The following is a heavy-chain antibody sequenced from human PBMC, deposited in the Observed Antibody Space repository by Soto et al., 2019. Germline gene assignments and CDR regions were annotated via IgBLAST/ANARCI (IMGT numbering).Heavy chain of an antibody. CDR3: AKDDSSNSYRDGFDI. CDR1: GFRFSSYA. D-gene: IGHD6-13*01. J-gene: IGHJ3*02. V-gene: IGHV3-30*18. Sequence: QVQLVESGGGVVQPGRSLRLSCAASGFRFSSYAMRWVRQAPGKGLEWVAVISYDGVNKYYADSVRGRFTISRDNSKNTLYLQMNSLRAEDTALYYCAKDDSSNSYRDGFDIWGQGTMVTVSS. CDR2: ISYDGVNK.